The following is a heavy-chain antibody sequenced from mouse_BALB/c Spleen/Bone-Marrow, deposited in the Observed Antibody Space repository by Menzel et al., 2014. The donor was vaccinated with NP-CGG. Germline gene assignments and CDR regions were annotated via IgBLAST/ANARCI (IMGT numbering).Heavy chain of an antibody. CDR1: GYTFTSYW. D-gene: IGHD2-4*01. CDR2: IYPGNSDT. J-gene: IGHJ3*01. V-gene: IGHV1-5*01. CDR3: TRVITTGSAWFAY. Sequence: EVQLQQSGTVLARPGASVKMSCKASGYTFTSYWMHWVKQRPGQGLEWIGAIYPGNSDTSYNQKFKGKAKLTAVTSTSTAYMELSSLTNEDSAVYYCTRVITTGSAWFAYWGQGPLVTVSA.